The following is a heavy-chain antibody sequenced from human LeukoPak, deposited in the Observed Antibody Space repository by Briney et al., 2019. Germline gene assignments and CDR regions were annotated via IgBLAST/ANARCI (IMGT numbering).Heavy chain of an antibody. CDR2: INYSGST. J-gene: IGHJ2*01. CDR3: ARRDLDNWYFDV. Sequence: NPSETLSLTCTVSGDSISSYFWSWMHQPPGKGLEWIAYINYSGSTNSNPSLKSRVTISVDTSKDEFSLRLGSVTAADTAVYYCARRDLDNWYFDVWGRGTLVTVSS. CDR1: GDSISSYF. D-gene: IGHD2-21*01. V-gene: IGHV4-59*08.